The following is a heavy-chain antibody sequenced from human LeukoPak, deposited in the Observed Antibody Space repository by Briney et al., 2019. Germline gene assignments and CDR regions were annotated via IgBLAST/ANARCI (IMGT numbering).Heavy chain of an antibody. CDR3: ARGLYTYYYDSSGPFDY. CDR1: GYTFTSYD. J-gene: IGHJ4*02. D-gene: IGHD3-22*01. Sequence: ASVKVSCKASGYTFTSYDINWVRQATGQGLEWMGWMNPNSGNTGYAQKFQGRVTMTRNTSISTAYMELSSLRSEDTAVYYCARGLYTYYYDSSGPFDYWGQGTLVTVSS. V-gene: IGHV1-8*01. CDR2: MNPNSGNT.